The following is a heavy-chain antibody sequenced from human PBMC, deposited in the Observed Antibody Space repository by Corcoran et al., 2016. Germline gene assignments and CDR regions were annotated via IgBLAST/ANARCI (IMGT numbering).Heavy chain of an antibody. V-gene: IGHV4-61*01. CDR2: IYYSGST. Sequence: QVQLQESGPGLLKPSETLSLTCTVSGGSVSSGSYYWSWIRQPPGKGLEWIGYIYYSGSTNYNPSLKSRVIISIDTSKNQFSLKLSSVTAADTAVYYCARGLNYDYVWGSYRLKYGMDVWGQGTTVTVSS. CDR3: ARGLNYDYVWGSYRLKYGMDV. J-gene: IGHJ6*02. CDR1: GGSVSSGSYY. D-gene: IGHD3-16*02.